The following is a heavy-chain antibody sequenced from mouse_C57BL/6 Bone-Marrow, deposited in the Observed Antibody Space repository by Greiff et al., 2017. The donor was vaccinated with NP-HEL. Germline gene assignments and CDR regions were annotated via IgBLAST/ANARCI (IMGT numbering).Heavy chain of an antibody. CDR1: GYTFTDYY. J-gene: IGHJ3*01. Sequence: QVQLQQSGAELVRPGASVKLSCKASGYTFTDYYINWVKQRPGQGLEWIARIYPGSGNTYYNEKFKGKATLTAEKSSSTAYMQLSSLTSEDSAVYFCARSGFITTVGFAYWGQGTLVTVSA. CDR2: IYPGSGNT. CDR3: ARSGFITTVGFAY. D-gene: IGHD1-1*01. V-gene: IGHV1-76*01.